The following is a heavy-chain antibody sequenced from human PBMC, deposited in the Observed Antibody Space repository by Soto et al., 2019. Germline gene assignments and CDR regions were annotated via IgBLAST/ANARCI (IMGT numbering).Heavy chain of an antibody. V-gene: IGHV3-30-3*01. J-gene: IGHJ4*02. CDR2: ISYDGRNK. Sequence: QVQLVESGGVVVQPGRSLRLSCAASGFTFSSYAMHWVSQAPGKGLEWVAVISYDGRNKYYADSVKGRFTISRDNSKNTLYLQMNSLRAEDTAVYYCARGVRRYYDSSGYYEFDYWGQGTLVTVSS. CDR3: ARGVRRYYDSSGYYEFDY. D-gene: IGHD3-22*01. CDR1: GFTFSSYA.